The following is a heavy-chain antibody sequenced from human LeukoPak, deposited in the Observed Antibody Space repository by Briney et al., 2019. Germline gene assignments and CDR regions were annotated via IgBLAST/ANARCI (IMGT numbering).Heavy chain of an antibody. CDR1: GCTISSGGYC. CDR2: IYHSGST. CDR3: ARDHGGKNDY. D-gene: IGHD4-23*01. J-gene: IGHJ4*02. V-gene: IGHV4-30-2*01. Sequence: SETLSLTCAVSGCTISSGGYCWSWIRQPPGKGLEWIGYIYHSGSTYYNPSLKSRVTISVDRSKNQFSLKLSSVTAADTAVYYCARDHGGKNDYWGQGTLVTVSS.